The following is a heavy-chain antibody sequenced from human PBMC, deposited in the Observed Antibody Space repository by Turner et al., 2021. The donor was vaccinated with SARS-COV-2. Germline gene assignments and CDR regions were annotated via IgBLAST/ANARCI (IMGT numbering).Heavy chain of an antibody. CDR3: AIAPNYYYGMDV. V-gene: IGHV4-39*01. CDR2: IYYSGST. CDR1: GGSISSSSYY. J-gene: IGHJ6*02. Sequence: QLQLQESGTGLVKPSETLSLTCRVSGGSISSSSYYWGWIRQPPGKGLEWIGSIYYSGSTYYNPSLKSRVTISVDTSKNQFSLKLSSVTAADTAVYYCAIAPNYYYGMDVWGQGTTVTVSS.